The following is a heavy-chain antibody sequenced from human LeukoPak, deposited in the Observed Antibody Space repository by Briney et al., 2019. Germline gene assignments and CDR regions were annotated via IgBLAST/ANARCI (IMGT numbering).Heavy chain of an antibody. J-gene: IGHJ6*02. CDR1: GYTFTSYD. Sequence: ASVKVSCNASGYTFTSYDINWVRQATGQGLEWMGWMNPNSGNTGYAQKFQGRVTMTRNTSISTAYMELSSLRSEDTAVYYCARAYCGGDCSYHYYYGMDVWGQGTTVTVSS. D-gene: IGHD2-21*02. CDR3: ARAYCGGDCSYHYYYGMDV. V-gene: IGHV1-8*01. CDR2: MNPNSGNT.